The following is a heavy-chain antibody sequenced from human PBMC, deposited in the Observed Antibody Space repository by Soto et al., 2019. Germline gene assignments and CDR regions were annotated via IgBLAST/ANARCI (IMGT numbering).Heavy chain of an antibody. CDR3: ATGTYYYDSSGPDAFDI. CDR1: GGTFSSYT. CDR2: IIPILGIA. V-gene: IGHV1-69*02. D-gene: IGHD3-22*01. Sequence: ASVKVCCKDSGGTFSSYTISWVRQAPRQGLEWMGRIIPILGIANYAQKFQGRVTITADKSTSTAYMELSSLRSEDTAVYYCATGTYYYDSSGPDAFDIWGQGTMVTVSS. J-gene: IGHJ3*02.